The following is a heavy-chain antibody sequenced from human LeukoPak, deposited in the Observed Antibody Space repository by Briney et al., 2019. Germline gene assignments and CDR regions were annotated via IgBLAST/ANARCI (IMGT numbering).Heavy chain of an antibody. CDR1: GFTVGSNY. CDR2: IYSAGNT. D-gene: IGHD6-19*01. CDR3: ARGGTPGYSSGRIDY. J-gene: IGHJ4*02. Sequence: GGSLRLSCVAPGFTVGSNYMSWVRQAPGKGLEWVSVIYSAGNTYYADSVKGRFTISRHNSENTLYLHMNSLRVEDTAVYFCARGGTPGYSSGRIDYWGQGTLVTVSS. V-gene: IGHV3-53*04.